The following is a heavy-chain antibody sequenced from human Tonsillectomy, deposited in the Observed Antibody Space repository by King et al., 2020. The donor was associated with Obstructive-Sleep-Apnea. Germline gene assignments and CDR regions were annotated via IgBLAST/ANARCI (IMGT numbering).Heavy chain of an antibody. D-gene: IGHD6-19*01. CDR2: IDHTWST. J-gene: IGHJ4*02. CDR3: ARVGSIAVDYSFDY. CDR1: GGSISSSNW. Sequence: VQLVESGPGLVKPSGTLSLTCAVSGGSISSSNWWSLVRQPPGKRLEGVWVIDHTWSTKYKPSLKSQVTISVDKSKNQFSLKLSSVTAADTAVYYCARVGSIAVDYSFDYWGQGTLVTVSS. V-gene: IGHV4-4*02.